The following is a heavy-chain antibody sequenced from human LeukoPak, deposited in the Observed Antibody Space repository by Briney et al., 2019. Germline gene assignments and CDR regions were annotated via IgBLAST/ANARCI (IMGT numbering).Heavy chain of an antibody. Sequence: ASVKVSCKASGGTFSSYAISWVRQAPGQGLEWMGGIIPIFGTANYAQKFQGRVTITADESTSTAYMELSSLRSEDTAVYYCAYYDILTGYYSDYWGQGTLGTVSS. CDR2: IIPIFGTA. CDR3: AYYDILTGYYSDY. V-gene: IGHV1-69*13. J-gene: IGHJ4*02. D-gene: IGHD3-9*01. CDR1: GGTFSSYA.